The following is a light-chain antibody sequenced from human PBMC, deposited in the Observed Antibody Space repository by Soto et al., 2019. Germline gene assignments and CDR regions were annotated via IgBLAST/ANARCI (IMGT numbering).Light chain of an antibody. CDR1: QSVRNS. V-gene: IGKV3-11*01. CDR3: QQRSDWPPSLT. Sequence: EIVLTQSPATLSLSPGERATLSCRASQSVRNSLAWYQQKPGQAPRLLIYAASHRATGIPTRFSGSGSGTDFILTITSLEPEDVAVYYCQQRSDWPPSLTFGGGTKV. J-gene: IGKJ4*01. CDR2: AAS.